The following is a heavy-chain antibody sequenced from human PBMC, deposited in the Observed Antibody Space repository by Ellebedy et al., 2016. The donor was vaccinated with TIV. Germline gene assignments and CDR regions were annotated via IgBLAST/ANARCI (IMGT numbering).Heavy chain of an antibody. D-gene: IGHD3-10*01. J-gene: IGHJ6*02. Sequence: PGGSLRLSCAASGFTFSSYGMHWVRQAPGKGLEWVGRIKSKTDGGTTDYAAPVKGRFTISRDDSKNTLYLQMNSLKTEDTAVYYCTTDSLLEGYYGSGSLPLYYYGMDVWGQGTTVTVSS. CDR2: IKSKTDGGTT. V-gene: IGHV3-15*01. CDR1: GFTFSSYG. CDR3: TTDSLLEGYYGSGSLPLYYYGMDV.